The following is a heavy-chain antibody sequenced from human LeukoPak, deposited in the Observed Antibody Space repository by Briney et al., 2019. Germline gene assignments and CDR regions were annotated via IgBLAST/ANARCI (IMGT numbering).Heavy chain of an antibody. D-gene: IGHD1-1*01. Sequence: GESLRISCQGFGYTFTTSWIGWVRQLPGKGLEWMAIIYAGNSDTKYSPSFQGQVTMSADTSSGTAYLQWSSLQASDTAMYYCVRLFRNWSDGGVDQWGQGTLVTVSS. CDR3: VRLFRNWSDGGVDQ. CDR2: IYAGNSDT. J-gene: IGHJ4*02. CDR1: GYTFTTSW. V-gene: IGHV5-51*01.